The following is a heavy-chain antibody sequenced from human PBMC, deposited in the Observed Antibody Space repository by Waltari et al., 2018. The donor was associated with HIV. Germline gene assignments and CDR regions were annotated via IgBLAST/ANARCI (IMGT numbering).Heavy chain of an antibody. Sequence: EVQLVASGGGLVQPGGSLRLSCAASGFTFRRYWMDWVRQAPGKGLLWVSCISSDGSTTNDSGSVKGRLTISRDNAKNTLYLQMNSLRADDTAVYYCARENTMTYYDALDIWGQGTMVTVSS. CDR3: ARENTMTYYDALDI. CDR1: GFTFRRYW. J-gene: IGHJ3*02. CDR2: ISSDGSTT. V-gene: IGHV3-74*01. D-gene: IGHD4-17*01.